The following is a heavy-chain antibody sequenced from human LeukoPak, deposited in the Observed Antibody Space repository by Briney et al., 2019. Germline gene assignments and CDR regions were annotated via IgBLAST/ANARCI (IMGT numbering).Heavy chain of an antibody. CDR2: IYYSGNT. V-gene: IGHV4-59*01. CDR1: GXSIRSYY. Sequence: PSETLSLTWTVSGXSIRSYYWNWIRQPPGKGREWIGYIYYSGNTNYNPSLKSRVTISVDTSKNQFSLKLSSVTAADTAVYYCATDNSYGSGSYYTWGQGTLVTVSS. CDR3: ATDNSYGSGSYYT. D-gene: IGHD3-10*01. J-gene: IGHJ4*02.